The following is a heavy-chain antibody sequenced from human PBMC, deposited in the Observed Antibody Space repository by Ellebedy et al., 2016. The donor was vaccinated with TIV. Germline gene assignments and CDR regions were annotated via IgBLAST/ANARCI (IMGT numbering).Heavy chain of an antibody. J-gene: IGHJ4*02. V-gene: IGHV3-23*01. CDR2: ISGNGGST. Sequence: GESLKISCGASAFKYRRSAVSWVRQAPGKGLEWVSTISGNGGSTFYADSVQGRFSISRDNSKNTVYLQMHSLRPDDTALYYCAKGDNTWEYYIDYWGQGALVTVSS. CDR3: AKGDNTWEYYIDY. CDR1: AFKYRRSA. D-gene: IGHD2/OR15-2a*01.